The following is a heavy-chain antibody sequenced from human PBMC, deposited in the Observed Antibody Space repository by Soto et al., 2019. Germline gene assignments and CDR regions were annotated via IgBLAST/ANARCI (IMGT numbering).Heavy chain of an antibody. CDR2: IYYSGST. D-gene: IGHD6-13*01. CDR3: ARIASTAAAGTNLEYYYYGMDV. Sequence: SETLSLTCTVSGGSISSSSYYWGWIRQPPGKGLEWIGSIYYSGSTYYNPSLKSRVTISVDTSKNQFSLKLSSVTAADTAVYYCARIASTAAAGTNLEYYYYGMDVWGQGTTVTVSS. J-gene: IGHJ6*02. V-gene: IGHV4-39*01. CDR1: GGSISSSSYY.